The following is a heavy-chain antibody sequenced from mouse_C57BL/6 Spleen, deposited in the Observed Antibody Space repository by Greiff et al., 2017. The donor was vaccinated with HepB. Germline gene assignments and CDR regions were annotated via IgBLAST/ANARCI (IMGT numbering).Heavy chain of an antibody. Sequence: QVQLQQPGTELVKPGASVKLSCKASGYTFTSYWITWVKQRPGQGLEWIGDIYPGSGSTNYNEKFKSKATLTVDKASSTAYMQLSSLTSEDSAVYYCARGGYDYDSAMDYWGQGTSVTVSS. V-gene: IGHV1-55*01. J-gene: IGHJ4*01. CDR3: ARGGYDYDSAMDY. D-gene: IGHD2-4*01. CDR1: GYTFTSYW. CDR2: IYPGSGST.